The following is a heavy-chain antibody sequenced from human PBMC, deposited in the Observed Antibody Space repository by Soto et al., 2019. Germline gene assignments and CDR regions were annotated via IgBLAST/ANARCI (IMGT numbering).Heavy chain of an antibody. V-gene: IGHV3-23*01. Sequence: EVQVLESGGGLVQPGGSLRLSCADSGFTFSSYDMNWVRQAPGKGLEWVSGVSASGSITSYADSAKGRFTISRDNAKNTVFLQMTGLRAEDTAVYFCAKGDCSGGRCYRGFDYWGQGPLVTVSS. J-gene: IGHJ4*02. CDR2: VSASGSIT. D-gene: IGHD2-15*01. CDR1: GFTFSSYD. CDR3: AKGDCSGGRCYRGFDY.